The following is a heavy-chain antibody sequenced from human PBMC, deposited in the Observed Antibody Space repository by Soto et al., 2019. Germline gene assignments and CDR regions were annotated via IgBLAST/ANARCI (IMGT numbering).Heavy chain of an antibody. CDR1: GFTFSNET. CDR2: LDGSGSHT. V-gene: IGHV3-23*01. J-gene: IGHJ4*02. CDR3: VQGRYSSERGYFDY. D-gene: IGHD1-26*01. Sequence: EVQLLESGGGFLQPGGSLRLSCAASGFTFSNETMSWVRQAPGRGLEWVSSLDGSGSHTFHADSVKGRFTISRDNSKNTVYLQMNSLRAEDTAVYYCVQGRYSSERGYFDYWGQGTVVSVSS.